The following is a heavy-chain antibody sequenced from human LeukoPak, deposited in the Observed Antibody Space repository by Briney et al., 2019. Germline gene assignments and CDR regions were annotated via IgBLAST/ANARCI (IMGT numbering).Heavy chain of an antibody. CDR3: ARTRGVPYGDYLNDY. CDR1: GGSISSGSYY. CDR2: VLYCGRT. V-gene: IGHV4-61*01. D-gene: IGHD4-17*01. Sequence: PSETLSLTCTVSGGSISSGSYYWSWIRQPPGKGLEWIGYVLYCGRTDHNPSLKSRLTISVDTSKNQFSLKPSSVTAADTAVYYCARTRGVPYGDYLNDYWGQGTLVTVSS. J-gene: IGHJ4*02.